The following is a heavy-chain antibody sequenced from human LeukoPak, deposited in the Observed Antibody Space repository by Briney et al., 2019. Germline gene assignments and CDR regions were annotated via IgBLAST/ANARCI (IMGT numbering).Heavy chain of an antibody. CDR1: GFTFSSYG. V-gene: IGHV3-30*18. J-gene: IGHJ5*02. CDR3: AKDLPDT. Sequence: GGSLRLSCAASGFTFSSYGMHWVRQAPGKGLEWVAVISYDGSNKYYADSVKGRFTVSRDNSKNTLYPQMNSLRAEDTAVYYCAKDLPDTWGQGTLVTVSS. D-gene: IGHD5/OR15-5a*01. CDR2: ISYDGSNK.